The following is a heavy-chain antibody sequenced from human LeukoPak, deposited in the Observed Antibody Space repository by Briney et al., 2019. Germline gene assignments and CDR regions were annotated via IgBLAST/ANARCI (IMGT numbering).Heavy chain of an antibody. CDR3: ARVHRYYDLWRFDP. Sequence: SSQTLSLTCTVSGGSISSGSYYWSWIRQPAGKGLEWIGRIYTSGSTNYNPSLKSRVTISVDTSKNQFYLKLSSVTAADTAVYYCARVHRYYDLWRFDPWGQGTLVTVSS. J-gene: IGHJ5*02. V-gene: IGHV4-61*02. CDR2: IYTSGST. CDR1: GGSISSGSYY. D-gene: IGHD3-3*01.